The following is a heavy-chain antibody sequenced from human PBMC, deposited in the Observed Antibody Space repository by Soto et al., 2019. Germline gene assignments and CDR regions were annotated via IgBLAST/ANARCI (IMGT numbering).Heavy chain of an antibody. CDR2: ISAYNGNT. V-gene: IGHV1-18*01. J-gene: IGHJ6*02. CDR1: GYTFTSYG. D-gene: IGHD2-2*01. CDR3: AREDVVGPRLLYFGMDV. Sequence: ASVKVSCKASGYTFTSYGISWVRQAPGQGLEWMGWISAYNGNTNYAQKLQGRVTMTTDTSTSTAYMELRSLRSDDTAVYYCAREDVVGPRLLYFGMDVWGQGTTVTVSS.